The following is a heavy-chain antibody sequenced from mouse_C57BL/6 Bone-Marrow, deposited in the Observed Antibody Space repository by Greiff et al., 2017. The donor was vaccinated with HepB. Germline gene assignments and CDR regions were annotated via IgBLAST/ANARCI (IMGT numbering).Heavy chain of an antibody. Sequence: DVMLVESGGGLVKPGGSLKLSCAASGFTFSSYAMSWVRQTPEKRLEWVATISDGGSYTYYPDNVKGRFTISRDNAKNNLYLQMSHLKSEDTAMYYCARAERVTTGAWFAYWGQGTLVTVSA. V-gene: IGHV5-4*03. CDR3: ARAERVTTGAWFAY. J-gene: IGHJ3*01. CDR2: ISDGGSYT. CDR1: GFTFSSYA. D-gene: IGHD2-2*01.